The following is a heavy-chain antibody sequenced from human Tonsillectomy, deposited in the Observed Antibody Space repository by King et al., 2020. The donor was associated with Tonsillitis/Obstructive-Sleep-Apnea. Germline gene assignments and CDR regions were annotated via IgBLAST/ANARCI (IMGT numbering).Heavy chain of an antibody. CDR1: GFTFDDYA. CDR2: ISWNSGSI. J-gene: IGHJ6*03. CDR3: AKGVNYYYMDV. D-gene: IGHD3-22*01. Sequence: VQLVESGGGLVQPGRSLRLSCAASGFTFDDYAMHWVRQAPEKGLEWVSGISWNSGSIDYADSVKGRFTISRDNAKNSLYLQMNSLRAEDTALYYCAKGVNYYYMDVWGKGTTVTVSS. V-gene: IGHV3-9*01.